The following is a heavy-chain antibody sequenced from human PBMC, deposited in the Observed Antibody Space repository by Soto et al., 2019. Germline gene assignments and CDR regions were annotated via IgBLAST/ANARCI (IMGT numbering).Heavy chain of an antibody. CDR3: ARGPLQYYDFWSGYSPYYFDY. J-gene: IGHJ4*02. CDR1: GYTFTSYG. CDR2: ISAYNGNT. D-gene: IGHD3-3*01. Sequence: ASVKVSCKASGYTFTSYGISWVRQAPGQGLEWMGWISAYNGNTNYAQKLQGRVTMTTDTSTSTAYMELRSLRSDDTAVYYCARGPLQYYDFWSGYSPYYFDYWGQGTMVTVYS. V-gene: IGHV1-18*04.